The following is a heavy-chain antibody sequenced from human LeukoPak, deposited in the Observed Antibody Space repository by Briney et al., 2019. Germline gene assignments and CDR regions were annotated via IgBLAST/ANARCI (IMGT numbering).Heavy chain of an antibody. V-gene: IGHV4-39*01. D-gene: IGHD5-12*01. Sequence: PSETLSLTCTVSGGSISSRSYYWGWIRQPPGRGLEWIGNIYYTGSTYYNPSLKSRVTISLDTSKNQFSLKLSSVTAADTAVYYCARLYSGYDYWGQGALVTVSS. CDR3: ARLYSGYDY. CDR2: IYYTGST. J-gene: IGHJ4*02. CDR1: GGSISSRSYY.